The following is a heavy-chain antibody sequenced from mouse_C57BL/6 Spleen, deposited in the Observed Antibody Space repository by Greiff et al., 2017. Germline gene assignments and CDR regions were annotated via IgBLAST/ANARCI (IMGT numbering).Heavy chain of an antibody. J-gene: IGHJ1*03. V-gene: IGHV5-16*01. Sequence: EVKVVESEGGLVQPGSSMKLSCTASGFTFSDYYMAWVRQVPEKGLEWVANINYYGSSTYYMESLKSRFIISRDNAKNILYLQMSSLKSEDTATYYCARDRDGYWYFDVWGTGTTVTVSS. CDR2: INYYGSST. CDR1: GFTFSDYY. CDR3: ARDRDGYWYFDV. D-gene: IGHD2-3*01.